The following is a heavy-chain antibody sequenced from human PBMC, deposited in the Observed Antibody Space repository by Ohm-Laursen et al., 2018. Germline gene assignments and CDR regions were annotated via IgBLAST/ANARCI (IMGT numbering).Heavy chain of an antibody. CDR1: GYSISSGYF. CDR3: ARESGGIDI. Sequence: GTLSLTCAVSGYSISSGYFWGWIRQPPGKGLEWIGTIYHSGSTYYNPSPKSRVTISVDTSKNQFSLKLSSVTAADTAVYYCARESGGIDIWGQGTMVTVSS. V-gene: IGHV4-38-2*02. D-gene: IGHD3-3*01. J-gene: IGHJ3*02. CDR2: IYHSGST.